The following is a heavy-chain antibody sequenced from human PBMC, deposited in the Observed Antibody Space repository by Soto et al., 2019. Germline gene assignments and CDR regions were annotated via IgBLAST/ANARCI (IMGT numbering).Heavy chain of an antibody. J-gene: IGHJ6*02. Sequence: EVQLVESGGGLVQPGGSLRLSCAASGFTFSSYWMSWVRQAPGKGLEWVANIKQDGSGKYYVDSVKGRFTISRDNAKNSLYLQMNSLRAEAEAVFYCARNSGSYYGTLFGFYYGMDVWGQGTTVTVSS. CDR3: ARNSGSYYGTLFGFYYGMDV. D-gene: IGHD1-26*01. CDR1: GFTFSSYW. CDR2: IKQDGSGK. V-gene: IGHV3-7*05.